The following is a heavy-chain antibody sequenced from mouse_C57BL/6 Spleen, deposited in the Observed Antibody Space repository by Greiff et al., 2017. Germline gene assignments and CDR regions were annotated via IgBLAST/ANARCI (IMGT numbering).Heavy chain of an antibody. Sequence: EVKLMESGGGLVQPGGSMKLSCAASGFTFSDAWMDWVRQSPEKGLEWVAEIRNKANNHATYYAESVKGRFTISRDDSKSSVYLQMNSLRAEDTGIYYCTREDLHYGSRGYAMDYWGQGTSVTVSS. CDR1: GFTFSDAW. V-gene: IGHV6-6*01. CDR2: IRNKANNHAT. J-gene: IGHJ4*01. D-gene: IGHD1-1*01. CDR3: TREDLHYGSRGYAMDY.